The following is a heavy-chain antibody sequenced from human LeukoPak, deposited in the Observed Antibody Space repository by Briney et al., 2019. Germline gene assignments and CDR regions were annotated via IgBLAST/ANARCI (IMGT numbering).Heavy chain of an antibody. CDR3: AKDRPEAYFDY. J-gene: IGHJ4*02. CDR2: IRSDGSTK. Sequence: PGGSLRLSFAASGFTFSDYAMNWVRQAPGKGLEWVAFIRSDGSTKYYADSVKGRFTISRDNSKNTLYLQMSSLRAEDTALYYCAKDRPEAYFDYWGQGTLVTVSS. CDR1: GFTFSDYA. V-gene: IGHV3-30*02. D-gene: IGHD1-14*01.